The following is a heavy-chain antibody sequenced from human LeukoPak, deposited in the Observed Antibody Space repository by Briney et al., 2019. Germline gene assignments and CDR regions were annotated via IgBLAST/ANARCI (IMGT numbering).Heavy chain of an antibody. CDR1: GFTLSIYG. V-gene: IGHV3-30*18. Sequence: QSGGSLRLSCAASGFTLSIYGMHWVRQAPGQGLEWVAVISYDGTNKYYADSVKGRFTISRDNSKNTLYPQLNSLSADDTAVYYCAKDLAGYGYPLYLDDWGQGTLRTVSS. CDR2: ISYDGTNK. D-gene: IGHD5-12*01. CDR3: AKDLAGYGYPLYLDD. J-gene: IGHJ4*02.